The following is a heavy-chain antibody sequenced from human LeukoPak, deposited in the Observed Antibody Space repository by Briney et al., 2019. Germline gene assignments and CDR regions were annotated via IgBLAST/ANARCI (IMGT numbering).Heavy chain of an antibody. Sequence: PGGSLRLSCAASGFTFSIYAMSWVRQAPGKGLEWVSVISGSGGSTHYADSVKGRFTISRDNSKNTLYLEMNSLRAEDTAVYYCAKGDGYLGPFDYWGQGTLVTVSS. CDR2: ISGSGGST. CDR3: AKGDGYLGPFDY. CDR1: GFTFSIYA. D-gene: IGHD5-18*01. V-gene: IGHV3-23*01. J-gene: IGHJ4*02.